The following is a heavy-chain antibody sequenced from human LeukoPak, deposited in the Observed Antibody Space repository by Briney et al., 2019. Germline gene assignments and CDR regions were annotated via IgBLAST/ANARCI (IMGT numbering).Heavy chain of an antibody. CDR1: GFIFSSYS. CDR2: ISSSSSTI. CDR3: ARDRVTGDVHKIYCYYYYMDV. D-gene: IGHD2-8*02. V-gene: IGHV3-48*01. Sequence: GGSLRLSCAASGFIFSSYSMNWVRQAPGKGLEGVSYISSSSSTIYYADSLKGRFTISRDNAKNSLYLQMNSLRAEDTAVYYCARDRVTGDVHKIYCYYYYMDVWGKGTTVTVSS. J-gene: IGHJ6*03.